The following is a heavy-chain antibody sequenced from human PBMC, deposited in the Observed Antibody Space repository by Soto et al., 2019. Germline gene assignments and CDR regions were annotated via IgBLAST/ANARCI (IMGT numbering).Heavy chain of an antibody. CDR2: INPSGGST. J-gene: IGHJ2*01. Sequence: CRSAGNTSTSNYMHWLRQAPRKKLEWMGIINPSGGSTRYAQKFQDRVTMTRDNSTSTVYMELSSLRSEVTAVYYCAFFFYCYGDHRDLYSFPTRRSSDL. CDR3: AFFFYCYGDHRDLYSFPTRRSSDL. D-gene: IGHD4-17*01. CDR1: GNTSTSNY. V-gene: IGHV1-46*01.